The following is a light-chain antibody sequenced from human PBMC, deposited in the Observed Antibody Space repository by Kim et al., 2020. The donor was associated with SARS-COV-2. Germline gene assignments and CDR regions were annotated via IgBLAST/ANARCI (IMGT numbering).Light chain of an antibody. CDR1: SSNIGTHYD. J-gene: IGLJ2*01. Sequence: VTRACTGSSSNIGTHYDVHWYQQRPGTAPKLLIYGNRNRPSGVPDRFSGSKSGTSASLAITGLQAEDEADYYCQSYDSSLSAVVFGGGTQLTVL. CDR2: GNR. V-gene: IGLV1-40*01. CDR3: QSYDSSLSAVV.